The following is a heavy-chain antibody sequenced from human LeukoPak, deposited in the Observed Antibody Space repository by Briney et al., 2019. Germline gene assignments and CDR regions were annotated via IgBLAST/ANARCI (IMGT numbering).Heavy chain of an antibody. J-gene: IGHJ3*01. CDR3: ARVNIAVAGDASDV. Sequence: AETLSLTCSVSGDSISRFYWSWVRQPPGKGLEWIGYTGDTNYSPSLKSRVTISLDASKSQFSLKLSSVTAADTAMYYCARVNIAVAGDASDVWGRGTMVTVSS. CDR1: GDSISRFY. D-gene: IGHD6-19*01. CDR2: YTGDT. V-gene: IGHV4-59*01.